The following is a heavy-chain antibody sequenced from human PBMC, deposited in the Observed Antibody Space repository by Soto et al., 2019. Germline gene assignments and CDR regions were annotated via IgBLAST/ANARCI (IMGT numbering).Heavy chain of an antibody. Sequence: QVQLQQWGAGLLKPSETLSLTCAVYGGSFSGYYWRWIRQPPGKGLEWIGEINHSGSTNYNPSLKSRVTISVDTSKNPFSLKLSSVTAAYTAVYYCARGPGYCSSTSCYVYYMDVWGKGTTVTVSS. CDR2: INHSGST. D-gene: IGHD2-2*01. CDR3: ARGPGYCSSTSCYVYYMDV. J-gene: IGHJ6*03. V-gene: IGHV4-34*01. CDR1: GGSFSGYY.